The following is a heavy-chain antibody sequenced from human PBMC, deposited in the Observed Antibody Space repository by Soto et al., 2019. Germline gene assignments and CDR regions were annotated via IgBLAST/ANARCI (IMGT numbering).Heavy chain of an antibody. D-gene: IGHD2-15*01. J-gene: IGHJ2*01. CDR2: IISMLGIA. V-gene: IGHV1-69*04. CDR3: ARDCNGGSCRRFDL. Sequence: QVQLVQSGAEVKKPGSSVKVSCRASGGTFSSYAISWVRQAPGQGLEWMGRIISMLGIANYAQKFQGRVTVTADKSTGTAYMELNSLTSDDTAVYYCARDCNGGSCRRFDLWGRGTLVTVSS. CDR1: GGTFSSYA.